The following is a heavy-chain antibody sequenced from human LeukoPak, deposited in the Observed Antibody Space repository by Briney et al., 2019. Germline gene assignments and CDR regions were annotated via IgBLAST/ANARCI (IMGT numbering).Heavy chain of an antibody. J-gene: IGHJ3*02. CDR3: ARGSGWREKAFDI. D-gene: IGHD6-19*01. V-gene: IGHV1-8*01. CDR2: MNPNSGNT. CDR1: GYTFTSYD. Sequence: SVKVSCKASGYTFTSYDTNWVRQATGQGLEWMGWMNPNSGNTGYAQKFQGRVTMTRNTSISTAYMELSSLRSEDTAVYYCARGSGWREKAFDIWGQGTMVTVSS.